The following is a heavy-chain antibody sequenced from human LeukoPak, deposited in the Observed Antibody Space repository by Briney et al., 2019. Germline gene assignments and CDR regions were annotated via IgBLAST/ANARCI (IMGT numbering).Heavy chain of an antibody. D-gene: IGHD6-13*01. J-gene: IGHJ3*02. Sequence: SETLSLTCTVSGGSISSYYWSWIRQPAGKGLEWIGRIYTSWSTNYNPSLKSRVTMSVDTSKNQFSLKLSSVTAVDTAVYYCARDGGPLGYSSSWLDAFDIWGQGTMVTVSS. V-gene: IGHV4-4*07. CDR3: ARDGGPLGYSSSWLDAFDI. CDR1: GGSISSYY. CDR2: IYTSWST.